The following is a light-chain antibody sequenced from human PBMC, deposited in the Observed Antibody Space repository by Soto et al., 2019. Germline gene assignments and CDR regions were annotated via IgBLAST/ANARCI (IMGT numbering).Light chain of an antibody. CDR2: GAS. CDR1: QSVSSSY. V-gene: IGKV3-20*01. J-gene: IGKJ1*01. CDR3: PQYGSSPRT. Sequence: EIVMKQSLAALSVYPGGRATLSSRASQSVSSSYLAWYQQKPGQAPRLLIYGASSRATGIPDRFSGSGSGTDFTLTISRLEPEDFAVYYCPQYGSSPRTSGQGTKVDI.